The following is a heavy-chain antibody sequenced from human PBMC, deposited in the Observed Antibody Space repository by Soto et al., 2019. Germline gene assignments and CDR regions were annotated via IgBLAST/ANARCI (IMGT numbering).Heavy chain of an antibody. J-gene: IGHJ4*02. CDR3: ARLNSRASGNYYYVAY. CDR1: GYTFTSYW. Sequence: PRESLKISCKGSGYTFTSYWITWVRQMPGKGLEWMGKIDPSDSYTNYSPPFQGHVTISADKSISTAYLQWSSLKASDTAMYYCARLNSRASGNYYYVAYWGQGTLVTVSS. CDR2: IDPSDSYT. D-gene: IGHD3-10*01. V-gene: IGHV5-10-1*01.